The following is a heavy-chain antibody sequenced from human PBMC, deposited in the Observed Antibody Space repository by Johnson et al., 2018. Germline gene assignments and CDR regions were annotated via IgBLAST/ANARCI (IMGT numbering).Heavy chain of an antibody. V-gene: IGHV3-30*03. CDR3: ARDSVAFHGTTYPHYYYMDV. CDR1: GFTLSSYT. J-gene: IGHJ6*03. D-gene: IGHD1-1*01. CDR2: LSHDGRNR. Sequence: VQLVETGGGVVQXGNSXRLXCAASGFTLSSYTMHWVRQGPGKGLEWVAALSHDGRNRFYIDSVQGRFTISGDNSRNTLFLQMNSLRTEDTAVYYCARDSVAFHGTTYPHYYYMDVWGKGTTVTVSS.